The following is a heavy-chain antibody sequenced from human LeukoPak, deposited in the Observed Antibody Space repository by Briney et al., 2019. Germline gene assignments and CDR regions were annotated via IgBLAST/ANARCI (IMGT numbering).Heavy chain of an antibody. Sequence: SETLSLTCAVYGGSFSGYYWSWIRQPPGKGLEWIGEINHSGSTNYNPSLKSRVTISVDTSKNQFSLKLSSVTAADTAVYYCARQGFHSSSWFPSRDYYYYYMDVWGQGTTVTISS. D-gene: IGHD6-13*01. CDR1: GGSFSGYY. V-gene: IGHV4-34*01. J-gene: IGHJ6*03. CDR2: INHSGST. CDR3: ARQGFHSSSWFPSRDYYYYYMDV.